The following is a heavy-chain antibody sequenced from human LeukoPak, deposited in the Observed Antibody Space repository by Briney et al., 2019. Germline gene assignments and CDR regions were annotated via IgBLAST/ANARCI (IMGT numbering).Heavy chain of an antibody. Sequence: SETLSLTCSVSGGSISSNYWSWVRQPPGKGLEWIGYISYSGSTNSGKSTYYNPSLKSRVTISVDTSKNQFSLKLSSVTAADTAVYYCARGTYSSADYWGQGTLVTVSS. CDR2: ISYSGST. J-gene: IGHJ4*02. CDR3: ARGTYSSADY. CDR1: GGSISSNY. V-gene: IGHV4-4*08. D-gene: IGHD6-19*01.